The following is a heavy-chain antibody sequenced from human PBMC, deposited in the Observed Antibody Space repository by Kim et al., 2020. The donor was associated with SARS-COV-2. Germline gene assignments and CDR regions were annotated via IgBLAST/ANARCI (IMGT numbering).Heavy chain of an antibody. CDR2: IWYDGSNK. Sequence: GGSLRLSCAASGFTFSSYGMHWVRQAPGKGLEWVAVIWYDGSNKYYADSVKGRFTISRDNSKNTLYLQMNSLRAEDTAVYYCARDGSLLEWPPSPNFDYWGQGTLVTVSS. J-gene: IGHJ4*02. CDR1: GFTFSSYG. V-gene: IGHV3-33*01. CDR3: ARDGSLLEWPPSPNFDY. D-gene: IGHD3-3*01.